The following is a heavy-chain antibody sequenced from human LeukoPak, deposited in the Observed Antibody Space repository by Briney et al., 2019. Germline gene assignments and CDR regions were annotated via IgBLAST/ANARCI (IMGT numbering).Heavy chain of an antibody. CDR1: GGSFSGYY. V-gene: IGHV4-34*01. CDR2: INHSGST. J-gene: IGHJ5*02. D-gene: IGHD1-7*01. Sequence: SETLSLTCAVYGGSFSGYYWSWIRQPPGKGLEWIGEINHSGSTNYNPSLKSRVTISVDTSKNQFSLKLSSVTAADTAVYYCARGGNRITGTPRSAWFDPWGQGTLVTVSS. CDR3: ARGGNRITGTPRSAWFDP.